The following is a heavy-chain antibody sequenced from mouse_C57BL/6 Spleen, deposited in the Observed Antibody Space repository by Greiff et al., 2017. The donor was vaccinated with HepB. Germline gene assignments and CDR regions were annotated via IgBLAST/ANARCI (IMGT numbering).Heavy chain of an antibody. Sequence: EVQLVESGGGLVKPGGSLKLSCAASGFTFSSYAMSWVRQTPEKRLEWVATISDGGSYTYYPDNVKCRFTISRDNAKNNLYLQMSHLKSEDTAMYYCARGGNYFDYWGQGTTLTVSS. CDR2: ISDGGSYT. CDR1: GFTFSSYA. CDR3: ARGGNYFDY. D-gene: IGHD1-1*02. J-gene: IGHJ2*01. V-gene: IGHV5-4*01.